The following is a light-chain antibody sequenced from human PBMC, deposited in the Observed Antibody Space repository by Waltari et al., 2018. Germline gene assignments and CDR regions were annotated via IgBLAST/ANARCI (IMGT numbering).Light chain of an antibody. V-gene: IGKV1-33*01. CDR2: RAS. J-gene: IGKJ1*01. CDR3: QQHDNSPWT. Sequence: DIQMTQSPSSLSASVGDRVTITCRASQGISNWLAWYQQKPGKAPKLLIYRASNLETGVPSRFSRSGSGTDFTLTISSLQPEDIATYYCQQHDNSPWTFGQGTKVEIK. CDR1: QGISNW.